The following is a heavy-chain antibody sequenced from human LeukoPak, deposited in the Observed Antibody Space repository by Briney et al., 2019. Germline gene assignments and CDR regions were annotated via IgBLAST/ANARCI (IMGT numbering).Heavy chain of an antibody. D-gene: IGHD2-15*01. CDR3: AKAEDVGIALDY. J-gene: IGHJ4*02. CDR2: ISSSGDSR. Sequence: PGGSLRLSCVASGFTLRSYAMSWVRQAPGKGLDWVSGISSSGDSRYYADSVKGRFTIYRDNSKNTLYLQMNSLRAEDTAVYYCAKAEDVGIALDYWGQGTLVTVSS. CDR1: GFTLRSYA. V-gene: IGHV3-23*01.